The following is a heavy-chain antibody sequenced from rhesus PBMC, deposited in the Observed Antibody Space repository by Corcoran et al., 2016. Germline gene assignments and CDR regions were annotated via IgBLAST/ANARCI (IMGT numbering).Heavy chain of an antibody. CDR2: IYGIGGGN. D-gene: IGHD6-13*01. CDR1: GGSISGYHY. CDR3: ACLSSWSPDY. Sequence: QVQLQESGPGLVKPSETLSLTCAVSGGSISGYHYWSWIRQPPGKGLEWIGSIYGIGGGNYLNPSLKRRVTLSVDPSKNQFSLKLSSVTAADPAVYYCACLSSWSPDYWGQGVLVTVSS. V-gene: IGHV4S14*01. J-gene: IGHJ4*01.